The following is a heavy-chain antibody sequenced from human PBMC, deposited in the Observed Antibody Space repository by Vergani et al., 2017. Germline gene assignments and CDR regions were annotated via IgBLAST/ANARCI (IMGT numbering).Heavy chain of an antibody. Sequence: EVQLVESGGGLVQPGGSLRLSCAASGFTFSSYEMNWVRQAPGKGLEWVSYISSSGSTIYYADSVKGRFTISRDNAKNSLYLQMNSLRAEDTAVYYCARERRGSGIYYAFDIWGQGTMVTVSS. CDR1: GFTFSSYE. J-gene: IGHJ3*02. CDR3: ARERRGSGIYYAFDI. V-gene: IGHV3-48*03. CDR2: ISSSGSTI. D-gene: IGHD3-10*01.